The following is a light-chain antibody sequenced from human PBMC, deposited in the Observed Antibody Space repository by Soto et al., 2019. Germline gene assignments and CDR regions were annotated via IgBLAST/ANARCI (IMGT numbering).Light chain of an antibody. CDR3: QQYKRWPRT. CDR2: GSS. J-gene: IGKJ1*01. CDR1: QNVSSN. Sequence: EIVITQSPSTLSVSPGERAALSCRASQNVSSNLAWYQQKPGQAPRLLIYGSSTRATGIPARFSGSGSGTEFTLTISSLQSEDVAVYAGQQYKRWPRTFGQGTKV. V-gene: IGKV3-15*01.